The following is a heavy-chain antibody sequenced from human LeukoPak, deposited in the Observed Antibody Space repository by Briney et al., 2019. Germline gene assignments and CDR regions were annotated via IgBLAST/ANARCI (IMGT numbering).Heavy chain of an antibody. CDR3: ARVVDYYDSSGYYYGQYYFDY. D-gene: IGHD3-22*01. J-gene: IGHJ4*02. CDR2: INHSGST. CDR1: GGSFSGYY. V-gene: IGHV4-34*01. Sequence: SETLSLTCAVYGGSFSGYYWSWIRQPPGKGLEWIGEINHSGSTNYNPSLKSRVTISVDTSKNQFSLKLNSVTAADTAVYYCARVVDYYDSSGYYYGQYYFDYWGQGTLVTVSS.